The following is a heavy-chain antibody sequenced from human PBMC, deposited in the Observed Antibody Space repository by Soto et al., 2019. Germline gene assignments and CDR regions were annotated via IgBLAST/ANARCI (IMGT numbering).Heavy chain of an antibody. Sequence: GGSLRLSCAASGFTVSSNYMSWVRQAPGKGLEWVANIKQDGGQKYYVDSVKGRFTISRGNAKNSLYLQMNSLRAEDTAVYYCATERYYDTSGYPYYYYYGMDVWGQGTTVTVSS. D-gene: IGHD3-22*01. CDR2: IKQDGGQK. CDR3: ATERYYDTSGYPYYYYYGMDV. J-gene: IGHJ6*02. V-gene: IGHV3-7*04. CDR1: GFTVSSNY.